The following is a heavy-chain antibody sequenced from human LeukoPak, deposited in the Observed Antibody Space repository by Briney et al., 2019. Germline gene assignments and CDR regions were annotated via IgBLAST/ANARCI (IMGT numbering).Heavy chain of an antibody. J-gene: IGHJ4*01. D-gene: IGHD2-8*01. CDR3: ARFGLANGGMIDY. Sequence: SETLSLTCAVYGGSFSGYYWSWIRQPPGKGLEWIGEINHSGSTNYNPSLKSRVTISVDTSKNQFSLKLSSVTAADTAVYYCARFGLANGGMIDYWGQEPWSPSPQ. CDR1: GGSFSGYY. V-gene: IGHV4-34*01. CDR2: INHSGST.